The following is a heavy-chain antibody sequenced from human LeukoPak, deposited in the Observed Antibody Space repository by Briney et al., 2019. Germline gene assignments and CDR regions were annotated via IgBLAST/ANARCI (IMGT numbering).Heavy chain of an antibody. Sequence: GGSLRHSCAASGFTFSSYEMNWVRQAPGKGLEWVSYISSSGSTIYYADSVKGRFTISRDNAKNSLYLQMNSLRAEDTAVYYCARESPYFDYWGQGTLVTVSS. CDR2: ISSSGSTI. V-gene: IGHV3-48*03. J-gene: IGHJ4*02. CDR3: ARESPYFDY. CDR1: GFTFSSYE.